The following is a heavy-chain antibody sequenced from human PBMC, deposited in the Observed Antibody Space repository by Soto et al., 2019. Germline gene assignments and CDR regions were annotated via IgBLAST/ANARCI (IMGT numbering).Heavy chain of an antibody. CDR3: AKVRGAARHLWYFDL. CDR1: GGSIRTDSIY. V-gene: IGHV4-31*03. CDR2: IYYSGSA. Sequence: QVQLQESGPGLVKPSQTLSLTCTVSGGSIRTDSIYWSWIRQSPGQALEWIGYIYYSGSAYYNPSLKSRVSLSVDTSKNHFSLNVTSLTVADTAMYFCAKVRGAARHLWYFDLWGRGTLVTVSS. J-gene: IGHJ2*01. D-gene: IGHD6-6*01.